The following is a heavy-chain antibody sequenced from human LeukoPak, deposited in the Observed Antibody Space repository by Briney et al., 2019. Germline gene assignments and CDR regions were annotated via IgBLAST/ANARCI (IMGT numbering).Heavy chain of an antibody. V-gene: IGHV3-21*01. J-gene: IGHJ4*02. CDR2: ISSSSSYI. CDR3: ARAPYSSGYYDY. Sequence: GGSLRLSCAASGFTFSSYSMNWVRQAPGKGLEWVSSISSSSSYIYYADSVKGRFTISRDNSKNTLYLQMGSLRAEDMAVYYCARAPYSSGYYDYWGQGTLVTVSS. D-gene: IGHD6-19*01. CDR1: GFTFSSYS.